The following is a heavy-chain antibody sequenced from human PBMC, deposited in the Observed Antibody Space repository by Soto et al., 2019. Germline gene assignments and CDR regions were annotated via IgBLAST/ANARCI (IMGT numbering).Heavy chain of an antibody. CDR3: AREAPPDSSGYYH. V-gene: IGHV1-69*13. CDR1: GGTFSSYA. J-gene: IGHJ5*02. D-gene: IGHD3-22*01. Sequence: GPSGKVSCQASGGTFSSYAISWVLQAPGQGLEWMGGIIPIFGTANYAQKFQGRVTITADESTSTAYMELSSLRSEDTAVYYCAREAPPDSSGYYHWDQGTLVTVSS. CDR2: IIPIFGTA.